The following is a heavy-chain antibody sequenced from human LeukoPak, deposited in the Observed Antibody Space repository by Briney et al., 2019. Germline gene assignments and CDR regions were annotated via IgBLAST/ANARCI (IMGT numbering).Heavy chain of an antibody. CDR3: VRDLGFNGDHAFGY. V-gene: IGHV3-74*01. D-gene: IGHD4-17*01. Sequence: GGSLRLSCAASGLTLSNHWMHWVRQAPGKGLVWVSRINSDGSTTSYADSVKGRFTISRDNAKNTLHLQMNSLRAEDTAVYYCVRDLGFNGDHAFGYWGQGTLVTVSS. J-gene: IGHJ4*02. CDR1: GLTLSNHW. CDR2: INSDGSTT.